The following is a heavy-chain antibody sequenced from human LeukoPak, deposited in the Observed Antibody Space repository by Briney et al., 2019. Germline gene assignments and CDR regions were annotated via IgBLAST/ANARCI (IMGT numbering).Heavy chain of an antibody. J-gene: IGHJ6*03. CDR2: IRYDGSNK. D-gene: IGHD3-10*01. CDR1: GFTFSSYE. Sequence: GGSLRLSCAASGFTFSSYEMNWVRQAPGKGLEWVAFIRYDGSNKYYADSVKGRFTISRDNSKNTLYPQMNSLRAEDTAVYYCAKDGVWFGESTPPYYYYMDVWGKGTTVTISS. V-gene: IGHV3-30*02. CDR3: AKDGVWFGESTPPYYYYMDV.